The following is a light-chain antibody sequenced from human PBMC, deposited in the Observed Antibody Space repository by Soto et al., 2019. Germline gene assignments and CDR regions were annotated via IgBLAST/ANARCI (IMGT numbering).Light chain of an antibody. CDR2: DAS. V-gene: IGKV1D-13*01. CDR1: QGISSA. CDR3: QQFDDYPFT. Sequence: AIQVTQSPASLSACVGDSGTITWRASQGISSALAWYQQTPGRAPKLLIYDASTLASGVPSRFSGSRSGTDFTLTVSSLQPEDFATYYCQQFDDYPFTFGPGTKVDIK. J-gene: IGKJ3*01.